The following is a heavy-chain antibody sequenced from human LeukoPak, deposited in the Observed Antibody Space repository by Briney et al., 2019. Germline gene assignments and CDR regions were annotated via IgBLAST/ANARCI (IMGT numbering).Heavy chain of an antibody. J-gene: IGHJ2*01. CDR1: GFTFDDYA. CDR3: AKDIVVVPAARSGAYFDL. D-gene: IGHD2-2*01. CDR2: ISGDGGST. Sequence: GGPLRLSCAASGFTFDDYAMHWVRQAPGKGLEWVSLISGDGGSTYYADSVKGRFTISRDNSKNSLYLQMNSLRTVDTALYYCAKDIVVVPAARSGAYFDLWGRGTLVTVSS. V-gene: IGHV3-43*02.